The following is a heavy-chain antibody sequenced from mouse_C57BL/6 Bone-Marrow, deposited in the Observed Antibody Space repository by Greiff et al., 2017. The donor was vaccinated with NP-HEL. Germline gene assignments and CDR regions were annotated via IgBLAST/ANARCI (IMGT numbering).Heavy chain of an antibody. CDR1: GYTFTSYW. V-gene: IGHV1-64*01. CDR3: ALGDGSSFAY. J-gene: IGHJ3*01. Sequence: QVQLLQPGAELVKPGASVKLSCKASGYTFTSYWMHWVKQRPGQGLEWIGMIHPNSGSTNYNEKFKSKATLTVDKSSSTAYMQLSSLTSEDSAVYYCALGDGSSFAYWGQGTLVTVSA. CDR2: IHPNSGST. D-gene: IGHD1-1*01.